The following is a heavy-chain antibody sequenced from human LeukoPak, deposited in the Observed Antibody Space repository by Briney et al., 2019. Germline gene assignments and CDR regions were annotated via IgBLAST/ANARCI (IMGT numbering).Heavy chain of an antibody. V-gene: IGHV4-34*01. D-gene: IGHD3-22*01. CDR1: GGSFSGYY. J-gene: IGHJ6*03. CDR2: INHSGST. CDR3: ARLVDYYDSSGYYYYYMDV. Sequence: SETLSLTCAVYGGSFSGYYWSWIRQPPGKGLEWIGEINHSGSTNYNPSLKSRVTISVDTSKNQFSLKLSSVTAADTAVYYCARLVDYYDSSGYYYYYMDVWGKGTTVTISS.